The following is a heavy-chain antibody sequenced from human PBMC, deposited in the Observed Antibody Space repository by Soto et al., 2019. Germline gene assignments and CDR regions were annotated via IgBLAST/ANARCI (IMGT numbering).Heavy chain of an antibody. D-gene: IGHD3-3*01. CDR2: IYYSGST. CDR3: ASQDFWSGHDAFDI. J-gene: IGHJ3*02. V-gene: IGHV4-59*01. CDR1: GGSISSYY. Sequence: SETLSLTCTVSGGSISSYYWSWIRQPPGKGLEWIGYIYYSGSTNYIPSLKSRVTISVDTSKNQFSLKLSSVTAADTAVYYCASQDFWSGHDAFDIWGQGTMVTVSS.